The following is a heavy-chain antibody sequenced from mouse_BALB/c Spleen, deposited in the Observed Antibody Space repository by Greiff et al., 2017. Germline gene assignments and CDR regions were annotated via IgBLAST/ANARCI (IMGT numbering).Heavy chain of an antibody. CDR2: ILPGSGST. CDR1: GYTFGSYW. Sequence: QVQLQQSGAELMKPGASVKISCKATGYTFGSYWIEWVKQRPGHGLEWIGEILPGSGSTNYNEKFKGKATFTADTSSNTAYMQLSSLTSEDSAVYYCARYGDRYDDGWYFDVWGAGTTVTVSS. J-gene: IGHJ1*01. CDR3: ARYGDRYDDGWYFDV. V-gene: IGHV1-9*01. D-gene: IGHD2-14*01.